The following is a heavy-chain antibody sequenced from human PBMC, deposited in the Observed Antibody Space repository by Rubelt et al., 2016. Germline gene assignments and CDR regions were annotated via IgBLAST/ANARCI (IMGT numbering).Heavy chain of an antibody. V-gene: IGHV4-59*04. D-gene: IGHD3-22*01. J-gene: IGHJ6*02. CDR2: IYDSGNT. CDR1: GGSISSYY. CDR3: TMGHYYYDSKGYRTYGMDV. Sequence: QVQLQESGPGLVKPSETLSLTCTVSGGSISSYYWGWIRQPSGEGLEEIGNIYDSGNTYYNPSLNRLLPFSVDTSKTHFSLILTPLTAAGTAMYFCTMGHYYYDSKGYRTYGMDVWGQGTTVTVSS.